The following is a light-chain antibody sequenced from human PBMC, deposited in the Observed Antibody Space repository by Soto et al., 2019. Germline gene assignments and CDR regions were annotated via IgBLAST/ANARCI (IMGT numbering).Light chain of an antibody. CDR3: QQYNSYSLT. Sequence: DIHLFYSSFSVSASVGDRVPITCGASQGVTTRLAWYQQTPGQAPRLLIYGASTRASGVPARFSGSGSGTDFTLTISSLQPEDFATYYCQQYNSYSLTFGQGTKVDI. J-gene: IGKJ1*01. CDR2: GAS. CDR1: QGVTTR. V-gene: IGKV1D-16*01.